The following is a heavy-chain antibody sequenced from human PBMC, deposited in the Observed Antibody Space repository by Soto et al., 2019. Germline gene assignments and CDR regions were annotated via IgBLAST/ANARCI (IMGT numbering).Heavy chain of an antibody. J-gene: IGHJ3*02. D-gene: IGHD1-26*01. Sequence: SETLSLTCTVSGGSISSYYWSWIRQPPGKGLEYIGYIYYSGSTNYNPSLKSRVTISVDTSKNQFSLKLSSVTAADTAVYYCARDLGSAAIDIRGQGTRVTVSS. CDR1: GGSISSYY. CDR3: ARDLGSAAIDI. V-gene: IGHV4-59*01. CDR2: IYYSGST.